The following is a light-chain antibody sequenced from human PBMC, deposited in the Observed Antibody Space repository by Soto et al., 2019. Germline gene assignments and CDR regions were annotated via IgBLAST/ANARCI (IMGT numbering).Light chain of an antibody. CDR2: EGT. CDR3: CSYTGSTTPVV. CDR1: SSDVGSYNL. V-gene: IGLV2-23*01. J-gene: IGLJ2*01. Sequence: QSALTQPASVSGSPGQSITISCTGASSDVGSYNLVSRYQQHPGKAPKLMIYEGTKRPSGISNRFSGSKSGNTASLTVSGLQAEDEADYYCCSYTGSTTPVVFGGGTQLTVL.